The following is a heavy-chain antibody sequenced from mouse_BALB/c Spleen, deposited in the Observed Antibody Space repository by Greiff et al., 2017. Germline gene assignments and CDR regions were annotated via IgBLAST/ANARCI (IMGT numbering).Heavy chain of an antibody. Sequence: EVHLVESGGGLVQPGGSRKLSCAASGFTFSSFGMHWVRQAPEKGLEWVAYISSGSSTIYYADTVKGRFTISRDNPKNTLFLQMTSLRSEDTAMYYCARGVGYPLDYWGQGTSVTVSS. CDR2: ISSGSSTI. CDR1: GFTFSSFG. CDR3: ARGVGYPLDY. D-gene: IGHD2-2*01. V-gene: IGHV5-17*02. J-gene: IGHJ4*01.